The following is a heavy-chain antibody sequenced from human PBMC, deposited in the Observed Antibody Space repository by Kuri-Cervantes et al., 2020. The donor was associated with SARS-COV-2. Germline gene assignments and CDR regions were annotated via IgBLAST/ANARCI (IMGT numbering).Heavy chain of an antibody. CDR2: INPNSGGT. CDR1: GDTFTGYY. J-gene: IGHJ3*02. V-gene: IGHV1-2*04. CDR3: ARSTPFRRLLVISQGGAFDI. D-gene: IGHD3-9*01. Sequence: AAVQVSCKASGDTFTGYYMHWVRQAPGQGLEWMGWINPNSGGTNYAQKFQGWVTMTRDTSISTVYMELSRLRSDDTAVYYCARSTPFRRLLVISQGGAFDIWGQETMVTVSS.